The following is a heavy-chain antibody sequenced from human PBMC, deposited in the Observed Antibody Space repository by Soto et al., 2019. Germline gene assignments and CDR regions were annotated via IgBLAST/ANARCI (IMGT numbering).Heavy chain of an antibody. Sequence: GASVKVSCKASGGTFSSYAISWVRQAPGQGLEWMGGIIPIFGTANYAQKFQGRVTITADESTSTAYMELSSLRSEDTAVYYCARGYSGSGFNFTAGPYYYYGMDVWGQGTTVTVSS. V-gene: IGHV1-69*13. D-gene: IGHD3-10*01. CDR1: GGTFSSYA. J-gene: IGHJ6*02. CDR3: ARGYSGSGFNFTAGPYYYYGMDV. CDR2: IIPIFGTA.